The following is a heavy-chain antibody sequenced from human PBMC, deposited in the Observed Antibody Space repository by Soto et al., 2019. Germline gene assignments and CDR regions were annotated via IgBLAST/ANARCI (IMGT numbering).Heavy chain of an antibody. Sequence: SETLSLTCTVSGGSISSYYWSWIRQPPGKGLEWIGYIYYSGSTNYNPSLKSRVTISVDTSKNQFSLKLSSVTAADTAVYYCARYIVVVPAGNSYYGMDVWGQGTTVTVSS. J-gene: IGHJ6*02. V-gene: IGHV4-59*01. CDR3: ARYIVVVPAGNSYYGMDV. D-gene: IGHD2-2*01. CDR1: GGSISSYY. CDR2: IYYSGST.